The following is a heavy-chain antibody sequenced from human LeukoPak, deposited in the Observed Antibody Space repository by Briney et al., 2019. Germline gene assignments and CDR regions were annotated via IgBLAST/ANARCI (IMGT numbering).Heavy chain of an antibody. CDR1: GGSFSGYY. Sequence: SETLSLTCAVYGGSFSGYYWSWIRQPPGKGLEWIGEINHSGSTNYNPSLKSRVTISVDTSKNQFSLNLSSVTAADTAVYYCVRIGDFGDPPQSWGQGTLVTVSS. CDR3: VRIGDFGDPPQS. CDR2: INHSGST. D-gene: IGHD4-17*01. V-gene: IGHV4-34*01. J-gene: IGHJ5*02.